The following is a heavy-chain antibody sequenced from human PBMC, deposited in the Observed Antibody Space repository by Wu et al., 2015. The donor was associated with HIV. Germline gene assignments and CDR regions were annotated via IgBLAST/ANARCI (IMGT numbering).Heavy chain of an antibody. J-gene: IGHJ1*01. CDR3: ARADPRTATAGNFHH. CDR1: GYTFTDYG. D-gene: IGHD6-13*01. CDR2: ISVNTGNT. V-gene: IGHV1-18*01. Sequence: QVQLVQSGAEVKKPGASVNVSCTASGYTFTDYGVSWVRQAPGQGLEWLGWISVNTGNTNYGQKVQGRVTMTTDTATSTAYMELRSLRSDDTAVYFCARADPRTATAGNFHHWGQGTVVAVSS.